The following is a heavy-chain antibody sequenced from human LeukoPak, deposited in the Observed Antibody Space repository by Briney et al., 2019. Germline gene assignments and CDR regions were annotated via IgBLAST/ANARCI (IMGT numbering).Heavy chain of an antibody. CDR2: INQAGNEN. D-gene: IGHD3-9*01. J-gene: IGHJ2*01. Sequence: GGSLRLSCAASGFSFSSHWMSWVRQSPGKGLEWVANINQAGNENYYVDSVKGRFTISRDNAKNSLYLQMSSLRAEDTAVYYCARFLKTGYWAQYYYFDLWGRGTLVTVSS. CDR1: GFSFSSHW. CDR3: ARFLKTGYWAQYYYFDL. V-gene: IGHV3-7*01.